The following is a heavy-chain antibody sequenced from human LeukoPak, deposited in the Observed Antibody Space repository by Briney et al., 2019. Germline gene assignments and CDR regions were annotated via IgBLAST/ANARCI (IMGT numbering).Heavy chain of an antibody. J-gene: IGHJ4*02. V-gene: IGHV3-30*02. CDR1: GFTFSSYG. CDR2: IRYDGSNK. CDR3: ASEYYDFWSGYSH. Sequence: PGGSLRLSCAASGFTFSSYGMHWCRQAPGKGREWGAFIRYDGSNKYYADSVKGRFTISRDNSRNTLYLQMNSLRAEDTAVYYCASEYYDFWSGYSHWGQGTLVTVSS. D-gene: IGHD3-3*01.